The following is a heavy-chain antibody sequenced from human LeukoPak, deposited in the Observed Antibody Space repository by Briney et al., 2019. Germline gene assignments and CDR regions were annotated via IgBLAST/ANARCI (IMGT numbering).Heavy chain of an antibody. CDR2: ISGSGGST. V-gene: IGHV3-23*01. Sequence: PGGSLRLSCAASGFTFSSYAMSWVRQAPGKGLEWVSAISGSGGSTYYADSVKGRFTISRDNSKNTLYLQMNSLRAEDTAVYYCAKRGASNSGSYRGDYYLDYWGQGTLVTVSS. CDR1: GFTFSSYA. J-gene: IGHJ4*02. CDR3: AKRGASNSGSYRGDYYLDY. D-gene: IGHD1-26*01.